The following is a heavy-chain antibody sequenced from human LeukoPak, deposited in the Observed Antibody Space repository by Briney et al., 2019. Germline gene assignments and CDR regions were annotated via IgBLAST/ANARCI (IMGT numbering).Heavy chain of an antibody. V-gene: IGHV3-66*01. J-gene: IGHJ6*02. CDR3: ARDCIDIVVVPADYGMDV. Sequence: QAGGSLRLSCAASGFTVSSNYMSWVRQAPGKGLEWVSVIYSGGSTYYADSVKGRFTISRDNSKNTLYLQMNSLRAEDTAVYYCARDCIDIVVVPADYGMDVWGQGTTVTVSS. D-gene: IGHD2-2*01. CDR2: IYSGGST. CDR1: GFTVSSNY.